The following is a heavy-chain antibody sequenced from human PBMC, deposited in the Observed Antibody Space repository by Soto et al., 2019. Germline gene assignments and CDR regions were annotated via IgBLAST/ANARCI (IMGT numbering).Heavy chain of an antibody. CDR3: ARLSYGSGSYYPDY. J-gene: IGHJ4*02. V-gene: IGHV4-31*03. CDR2: IYYSGST. CDR1: GGSISSGGYY. D-gene: IGHD3-10*01. Sequence: SETLSLTCTVSGGSISSGGYYWSWIRQHPGKGLEWIGYIYYSGSTYYNPSLKSRVTISVDTSKNQFSLKLSSVTAADTAVYYCARLSYGSGSYYPDYWGQGTLVTVSS.